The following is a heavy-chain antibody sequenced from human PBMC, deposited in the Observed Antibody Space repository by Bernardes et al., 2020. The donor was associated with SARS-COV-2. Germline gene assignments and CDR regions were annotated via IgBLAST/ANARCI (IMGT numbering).Heavy chain of an antibody. V-gene: IGHV1-2*04. D-gene: IGHD3-16*01. Sequence: PVKASWKASGYTFAGYYMDWVRETPGQGLEWMGWINPNSGGTNYAQKFQGWVTMTRDTSISTAYMELSRLRSDDTAVYYCARDPGFGVNDAFDIWGQGTMVTVSS. J-gene: IGHJ3*02. CDR2: INPNSGGT. CDR3: ARDPGFGVNDAFDI. CDR1: GYTFAGYY.